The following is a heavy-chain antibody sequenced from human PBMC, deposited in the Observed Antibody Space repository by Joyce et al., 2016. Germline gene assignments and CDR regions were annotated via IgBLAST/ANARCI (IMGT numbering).Heavy chain of an antibody. Sequence: QVKLVQSGAEVKKPGASVKVSCQDSGYTFSSYAMHWVRQAPGQRPEWMGGIHAGNVNTKYAQKVQGRVTITRDTAASTADMELSSLTSEDTAVYYCARSSGYYSADYWGRGTLVTVSS. V-gene: IGHV1-3*01. CDR3: ARSSGYYSADY. J-gene: IGHJ4*02. CDR2: IHAGNVNT. D-gene: IGHD3-22*01. CDR1: GYTFSSYA.